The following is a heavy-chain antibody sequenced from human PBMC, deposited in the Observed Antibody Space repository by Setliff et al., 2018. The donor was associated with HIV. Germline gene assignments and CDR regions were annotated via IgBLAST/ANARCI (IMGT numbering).Heavy chain of an antibody. J-gene: IGHJ5*02. V-gene: IGHV5-10-1*01. D-gene: IGHD3-10*01. CDR3: ARAYGSGSYYNLGGFDP. CDR1: GYSFTSYW. CDR2: IDPSDSYT. Sequence: GESLKISCKGSGYSFTSYWITWVRQMPGKGLEWMGRIDPSDSYTNYSPSLQGHVTISVDESISTAYLQWSSLKASDTAMYYCARAYGSGSYYNLGGFDPWGQGTLVTVSS.